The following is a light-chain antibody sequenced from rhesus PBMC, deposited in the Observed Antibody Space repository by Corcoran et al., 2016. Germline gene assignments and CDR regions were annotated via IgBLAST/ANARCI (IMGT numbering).Light chain of an antibody. CDR3: QRYSGSPLT. V-gene: IGKV1-22*01. CDR2: KAI. J-gene: IGKJ4*01. Sequence: DIQMTQSPSSLSASVGDTVTITCRTSQSISSWLAWYQQKPGKSPNLMIYKAISLQSVVPSRFSGSGAANDFTLTINSLQSEDFATYYCQRYSGSPLTFGGGTKVELK. CDR1: QSISSW.